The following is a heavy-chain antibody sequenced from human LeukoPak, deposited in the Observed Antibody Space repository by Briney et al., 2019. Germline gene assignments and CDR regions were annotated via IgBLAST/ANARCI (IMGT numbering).Heavy chain of an antibody. V-gene: IGHV4-34*01. CDR1: GGSFSGYY. CDR3: ARAATLDY. J-gene: IGHJ4*02. D-gene: IGHD1-26*01. CDR2: INHSGST. Sequence: SETLSLTCAVYGGSFSGYYCSWIRQPPGKGLEWIGEINHSGSTNYNPSLKSRVTISVDTSKNQFSLKLSSVTAADTAVYYCARAATLDYWGQGTLVTVSS.